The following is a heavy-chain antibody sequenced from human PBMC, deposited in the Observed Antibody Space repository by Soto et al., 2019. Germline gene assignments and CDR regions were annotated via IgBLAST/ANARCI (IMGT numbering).Heavy chain of an antibody. J-gene: IGHJ6*02. CDR2: ISPRTGSA. CDR3: ARRRYYGPVYGMEV. CDR1: GYTFTDYY. Sequence: AAVKVSCKASGYTFTDYYIHWVRQAPGQELAGMGWISPRTGSANFAQRFQGRVSMTRDTSITTAYMEIRRLKYNDTAVYYCARRRYYGPVYGMEVWGQGTTVTVSS. V-gene: IGHV1-2*02. D-gene: IGHD3-10*01.